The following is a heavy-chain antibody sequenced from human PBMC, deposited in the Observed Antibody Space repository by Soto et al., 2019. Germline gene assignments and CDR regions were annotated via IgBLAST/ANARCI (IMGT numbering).Heavy chain of an antibody. D-gene: IGHD3-9*01. J-gene: IGHJ5*02. CDR2: IIPIFGTA. CDR3: ARAEGLRYFDWSKNWFDP. CDR1: GGTFSSYA. V-gene: IGHV1-69*13. Sequence: SVKVSCKASGGTFSSYAISWVRQAPGQGLEWMGGIIPIFGTANYAQKFQGRVTITADESTSTAYMELSSLRSEDTAVYYCARAEGLRYFDWSKNWFDPWGQGTLVTVSS.